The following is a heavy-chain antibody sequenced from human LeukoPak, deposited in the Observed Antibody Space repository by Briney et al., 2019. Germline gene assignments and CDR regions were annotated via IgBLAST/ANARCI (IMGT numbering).Heavy chain of an antibody. CDR1: GGSIGSYY. CDR3: ARGSVRDYHWYFDL. CDR2: IYYSGRI. D-gene: IGHD5-24*01. V-gene: IGHV4-59*01. Sequence: SETLSLTCTVSGGSIGSYYWSWIRKSPGKGLEWIGYIYYSGRINYSPSLKSRVTISLDTPKNEFSLRLSSVTAADTAEYYCARGSVRDYHWYFDLWGRGTLVTVSS. J-gene: IGHJ2*01.